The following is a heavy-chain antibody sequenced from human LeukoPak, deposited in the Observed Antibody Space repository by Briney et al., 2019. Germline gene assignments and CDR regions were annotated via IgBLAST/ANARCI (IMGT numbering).Heavy chain of an antibody. J-gene: IGHJ6*02. CDR2: IWYDGSKK. D-gene: IGHD3-10*01. V-gene: IGHV3-33*01. CDR1: GFTFSSYG. CDR3: ARDDGFYGMDV. Sequence: GGSLRLSCAASGFTFSSYGMHWVRQAPGRGLEWVAVIWYDGSKKYYADSVKGRFTISRDHSGSTLYLQMNSLRAEDTAVYYCARDDGFYGMDVWGQGTTVTVSS.